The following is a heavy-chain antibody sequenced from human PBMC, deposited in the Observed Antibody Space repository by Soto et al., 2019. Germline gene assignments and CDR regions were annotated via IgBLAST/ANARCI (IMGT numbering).Heavy chain of an antibody. Sequence: PSETLSLTCTVSGGSISGNYWSWIRQPPGKGLEWIGYIYYSGSTSYNPSLKSRVTISVDTSKNQFSLKLSSVTAADTAVYYCARWWSGSRQGFDPWGQGTLVTVSS. CDR3: ARWWSGSRQGFDP. D-gene: IGHD3-3*01. V-gene: IGHV4-59*06. CDR2: IYYSGST. CDR1: GGSISGNY. J-gene: IGHJ5*02.